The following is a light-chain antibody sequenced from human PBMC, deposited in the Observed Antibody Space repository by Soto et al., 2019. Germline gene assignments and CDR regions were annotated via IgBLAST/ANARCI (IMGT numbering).Light chain of an antibody. CDR3: QTADKAPWT. CDR1: RGIYTH. CDR2: AAS. Sequence: DIQMTQSPSSLSASVGDRVTITCRASRGIYTHLDWYQQKPGNAPKLLIYAASTLQSGVPSRFSASGSGTDFILTISALQSEDVGTYFWQTADKAPWTFGPGTRV. V-gene: IGKV1-27*01. J-gene: IGKJ1*01.